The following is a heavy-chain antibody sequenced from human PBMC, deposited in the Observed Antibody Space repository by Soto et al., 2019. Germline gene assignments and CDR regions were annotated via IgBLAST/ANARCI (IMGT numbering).Heavy chain of an antibody. V-gene: IGHV1-3*01. J-gene: IGHJ4*02. CDR1: GYTFTTFA. CDR3: ARDRVSPAMFGVPVGVFKN. Sequence: GASVKVSCKASGYTFTTFAMHWVRQAPGQRPEWLGWINAGSGYTKYSQNFQDRVTISSDTSASTAYMELSSLRSGDTAIYYCARDRVSPAMFGVPVGVFKNWGQGTLVTVSS. D-gene: IGHD3-3*01. CDR2: INAGSGYT.